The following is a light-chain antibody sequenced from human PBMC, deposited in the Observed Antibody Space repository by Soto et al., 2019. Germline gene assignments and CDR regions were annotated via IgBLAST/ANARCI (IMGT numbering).Light chain of an antibody. CDR2: KAS. CDR3: QQYNSPWR. Sequence: DIQMTQSPSTLSASVGDRVTITCRASQSISSWLAWYQQKPGKAPKLLIYKASSLESGVPSRFSGSGSGTEFTLTISSLQPDDFATYYCQQYNSPWRFGQGTKGEIK. V-gene: IGKV1-5*03. J-gene: IGKJ1*01. CDR1: QSISSW.